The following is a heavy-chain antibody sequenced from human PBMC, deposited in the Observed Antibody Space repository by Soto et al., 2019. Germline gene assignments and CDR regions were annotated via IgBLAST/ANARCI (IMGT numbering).Heavy chain of an antibody. CDR1: GYTFTSYG. CDR2: ISGYNGNT. J-gene: IGHJ4*02. V-gene: IGHV1-18*01. CDR3: ARDVITFGGVIANADY. D-gene: IGHD3-16*02. Sequence: ASVKVSCKASGYTFTSYGISWVRQAPGQELEWMGWISGYNGNTNYAQRLQGRVTMTTDTSTSTAYMELRSLRSDDTAVYYCARDVITFGGVIANADYWGQGTLVTVSS.